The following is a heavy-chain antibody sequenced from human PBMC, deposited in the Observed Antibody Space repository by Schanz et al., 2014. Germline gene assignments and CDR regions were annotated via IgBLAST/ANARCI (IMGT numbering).Heavy chain of an antibody. J-gene: IGHJ4*02. CDR3: ARAWGYYYGSGSSYYFDY. CDR1: GYSFTRYW. V-gene: IGHV5-51*01. Sequence: EVQLVQSGAEVKKPGESLKISCKGSGYSFTRYWIGWVRQMPGKGLEWMGIIYPGDSDTRYSPSFQGQVTISADKSISTAYLQWSSLKASDTAMYYCARAWGYYYGSGSSYYFDYWGQGTLVTVSS. CDR2: IYPGDSDT. D-gene: IGHD3-10*01.